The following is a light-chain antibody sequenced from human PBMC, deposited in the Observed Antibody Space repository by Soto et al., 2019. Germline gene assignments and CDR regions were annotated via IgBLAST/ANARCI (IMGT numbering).Light chain of an antibody. CDR2: DAS. CDR3: QEYKDYSEA. CDR1: QSITSW. Sequence: DIQMTQSPSTLPASLGDRVTITCRASQSITSWLAWYQQKPGKAPKVLIYDASILESGVPSRFRGSGSGTEFTLTISSLQPDDFETYYCQEYKDYSEAFGQGTKVDIK. J-gene: IGKJ1*01. V-gene: IGKV1-5*01.